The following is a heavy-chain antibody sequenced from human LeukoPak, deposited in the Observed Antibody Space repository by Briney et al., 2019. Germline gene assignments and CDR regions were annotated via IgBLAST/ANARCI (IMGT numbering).Heavy chain of an antibody. Sequence: GGSLRLSCAASGFTFSSYAMSWVRQAPGKGLEWVSAISGSGGSTYYADSVKGRFTISRDNSKNTLYLQMNSLRAEDTAVHYCAKAKSGLYCSGGSCPNDYRGQGTLVTVSS. CDR2: ISGSGGST. CDR1: GFTFSSYA. J-gene: IGHJ4*02. D-gene: IGHD2-15*01. CDR3: AKAKSGLYCSGGSCPNDY. V-gene: IGHV3-23*01.